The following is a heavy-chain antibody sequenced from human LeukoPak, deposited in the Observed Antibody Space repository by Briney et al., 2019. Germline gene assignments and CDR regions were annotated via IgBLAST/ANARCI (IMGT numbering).Heavy chain of an antibody. D-gene: IGHD3-22*01. Sequence: SGTLSLTCTVSGDSVSSGNYYLSWIRQPPGKGLDWITYMSPSGTTKYNPSLRSRVTTSVDTSRTQFSLRLSSVTAADTAVYYCARGQDDRSGTFDYWGQGILVTVSS. CDR3: ARGQDDRSGTFDY. J-gene: IGHJ4*02. V-gene: IGHV4-61*01. CDR2: MSPSGTT. CDR1: GDSVSSGNYY.